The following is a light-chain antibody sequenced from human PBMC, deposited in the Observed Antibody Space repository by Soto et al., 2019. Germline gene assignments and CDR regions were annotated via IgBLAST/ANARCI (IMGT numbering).Light chain of an antibody. J-gene: IGKJ1*01. CDR1: QSISVW. CDR2: KTS. CDR3: QHYNDYSWT. Sequence: DIHMTQSPSTLSASLGDRVTITCRASQSISVWLAWYQQKPGKAPNLLIYKTSSLETGVPSRFSGSGSGTEFTLTISSLQPDDFANYYCQHYNDYSWTFGQGTKVEIK. V-gene: IGKV1-5*03.